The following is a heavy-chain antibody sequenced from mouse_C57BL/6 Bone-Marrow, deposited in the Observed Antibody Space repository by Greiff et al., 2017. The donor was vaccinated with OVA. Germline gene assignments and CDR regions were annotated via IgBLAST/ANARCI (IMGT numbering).Heavy chain of an antibody. J-gene: IGHJ3*01. CDR3: ARECIYYGYDEFAY. Sequence: QVQLQQSDAELVKPGASVKISCKVSGYTFTDHTISWLKQRPEQGLEWIGYIYPRDGSTKYNEKFKGKATLTADKSSSTAYMQLNSLTSEDSAVYFCARECIYYGYDEFAYWGQGTLVTVSA. D-gene: IGHD2-2*01. CDR1: GYTFTDHT. CDR2: IYPRDGST. V-gene: IGHV1-78*01.